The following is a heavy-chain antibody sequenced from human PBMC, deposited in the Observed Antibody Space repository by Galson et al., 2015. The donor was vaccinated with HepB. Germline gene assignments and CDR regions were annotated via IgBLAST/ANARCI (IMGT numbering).Heavy chain of an antibody. D-gene: IGHD7-27*01. V-gene: IGHV4-61*08. J-gene: IGHJ2*01. CDR2: IYHDGST. CDR3: TRVFRGADWGWSFDL. Sequence: VSGGSVSRGGHYWSWIRQPPGKGLEWIGYIYHDGSTNYNPSLKSRVSMSVETSKNKFSLKLNSMTAADTAVYYCTRVFRGADWGWSFDLWGRGTLVTVSS. CDR1: GGSVSRGGHY.